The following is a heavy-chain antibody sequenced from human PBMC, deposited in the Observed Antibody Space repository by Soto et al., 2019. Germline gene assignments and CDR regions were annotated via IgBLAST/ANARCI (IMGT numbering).Heavy chain of an antibody. D-gene: IGHD4-4*01. V-gene: IGHV4-39*01. Sequence: SETLSLTCTVSGGSISSCDYYWVWIRQPPWRGLDWIRSIYYSGSTYYNPSLKSRVTISVDTSKNQFSLKLSSVTAADTAVYYCASLSLPLYSNYEGREYYYYYYGMDVWGQGTTVTVS. J-gene: IGHJ6*02. CDR1: GGSISSCDYY. CDR3: ASLSLPLYSNYEGREYYYYYYGMDV. CDR2: IYYSGST.